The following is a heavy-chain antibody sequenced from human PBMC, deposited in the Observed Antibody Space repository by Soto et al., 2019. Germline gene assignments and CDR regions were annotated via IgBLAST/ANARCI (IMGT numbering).Heavy chain of an antibody. D-gene: IGHD3-3*01. J-gene: IGHJ5*02. CDR1: GGSISGYY. Sequence: SETLSLTCTVSGGSISGYYWSWIRQPPGKGLEWIGYIYYSGSTNYNPSLKSRVTISIDTSKNQFSLKLSSVTAADTAVYYCARTYYDFWSGYWRWFDPWGQGPLVTVSS. CDR3: ARTYYDFWSGYWRWFDP. V-gene: IGHV4-59*01. CDR2: IYYSGST.